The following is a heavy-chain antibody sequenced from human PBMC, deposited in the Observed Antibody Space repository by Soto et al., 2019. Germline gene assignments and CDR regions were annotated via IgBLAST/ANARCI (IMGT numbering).Heavy chain of an antibody. J-gene: IGHJ4*02. D-gene: IGHD2-15*01. Sequence: GGSLRLSCAASGFTFSNYWMSWVRQAPGEGLEWVANIKQDGSENSYADSVKGRFTISRDNAKNSVYLQMNSLRAEDTAVYYCARGRYCSGGRCYFDYWGQGTPVTVSS. CDR2: IKQDGSEN. V-gene: IGHV3-7*04. CDR1: GFTFSNYW. CDR3: ARGRYCSGGRCYFDY.